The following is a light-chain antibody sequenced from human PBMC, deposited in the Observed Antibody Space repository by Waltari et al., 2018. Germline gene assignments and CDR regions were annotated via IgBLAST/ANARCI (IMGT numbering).Light chain of an antibody. J-gene: IGLJ2*01. CDR2: RNN. CDR1: SPHIRRNT. Sequence: QSVLTQPPSASGTPGQRVTIPCSGSSPHIRRNTVNWYPPLPGTAPQLLIYRNNQRPSAVPDRFSGSKSGTSASLAISGLQSEDEADYYCAAWDDSLNGHVVFGGGTKLTVL. V-gene: IGLV1-44*01. CDR3: AAWDDSLNGHVV.